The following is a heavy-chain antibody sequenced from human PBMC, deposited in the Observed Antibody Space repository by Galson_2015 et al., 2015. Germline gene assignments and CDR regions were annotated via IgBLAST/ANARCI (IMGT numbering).Heavy chain of an antibody. J-gene: IGHJ3*02. D-gene: IGHD5-12*01. CDR1: GFTFSSYA. CDR2: ISGSGGST. Sequence: SLRLSCAASGFTFSSYAMSWVRQAPGKGLEWVSAISGSGGSTYYADSVKGRFTISRDNSKNTLYLQMNSLRAEDTAVYYCAKDLSGYSGYEYAFEIWGQGTTVTVSS. CDR3: AKDLSGYSGYEYAFEI. V-gene: IGHV3-23*01.